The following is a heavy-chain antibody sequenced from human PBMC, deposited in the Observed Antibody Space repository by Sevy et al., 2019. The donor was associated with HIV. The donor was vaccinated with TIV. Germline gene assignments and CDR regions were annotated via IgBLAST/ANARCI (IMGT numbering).Heavy chain of an antibody. CDR1: GFSISGYG. V-gene: IGHV3-33*01. CDR2: IWYDGTNR. J-gene: IGHJ4*02. CDR3: AREDIRVAGIGYYFHS. D-gene: IGHD6-19*01. Sequence: GGSLRLSCAAPGFSISGYGMHWVRQAPGKGLEWVAVIWYDGTNREYADSVKGRLTISRDNSKNTLYLQMNSLRVEDTAVYYCAREDIRVAGIGYYFHSWGQGTLVTVSS.